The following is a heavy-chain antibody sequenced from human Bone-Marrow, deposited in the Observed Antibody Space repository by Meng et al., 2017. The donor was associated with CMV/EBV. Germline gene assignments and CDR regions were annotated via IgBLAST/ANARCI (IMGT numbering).Heavy chain of an antibody. CDR3: AREGSYYDFWSGYYPVYYYYGMDF. D-gene: IGHD3-3*01. Sequence: SVKVSCKASGGTFSSYAISWVRQAPGQGLEWMGGIIPIFGTANYAQKFQGRVTITTDESTSTAYIELSSLRSEDTAVYYCAREGSYYDFWSGYYPVYYYYGMDFWGQGTTVTVSS. CDR2: IIPIFGTA. J-gene: IGHJ6*02. V-gene: IGHV1-69*05. CDR1: GGTFSSYA.